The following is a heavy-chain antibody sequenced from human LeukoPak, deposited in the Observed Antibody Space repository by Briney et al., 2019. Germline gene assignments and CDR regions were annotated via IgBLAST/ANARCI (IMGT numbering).Heavy chain of an antibody. CDR3: ARDDYSNRNWFDP. D-gene: IGHD4-11*01. V-gene: IGHV4-31*03. Sequence: SETLSLTCTVSGGSISSGGYYWSWIRQHPGKGLEWIGYIYHSGSTYYNPSLESRVTISVDTSKNQFSLKLSSVTAADTAVYYCARDDYSNRNWFDPWGQGTLVTVSS. CDR2: IYHSGST. CDR1: GGSISSGGYY. J-gene: IGHJ5*02.